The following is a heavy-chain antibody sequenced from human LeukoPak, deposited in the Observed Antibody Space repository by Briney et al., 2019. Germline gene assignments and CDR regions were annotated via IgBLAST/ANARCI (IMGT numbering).Heavy chain of an antibody. CDR3: AKVEPQQRSLYYFDY. CDR2: ISDTGGGT. D-gene: IGHD6-13*01. Sequence: GGSLRLSCAASGFIFSNSAMNWVRQAPGKGLEWVSAISDTGGGTYYAESVKGRFTISRDNSTLYLQMNSLRAEDTAVYYCAKVEPQQRSLYYFDYWGQGTLVTVSS. J-gene: IGHJ4*02. CDR1: GFIFSNSA. V-gene: IGHV3-23*01.